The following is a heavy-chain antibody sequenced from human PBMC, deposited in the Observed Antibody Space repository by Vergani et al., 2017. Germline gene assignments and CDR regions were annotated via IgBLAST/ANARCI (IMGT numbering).Heavy chain of an antibody. D-gene: IGHD1-26*01. J-gene: IGHJ3*02. CDR3: ARQQVGAHTHDAFDI. Sequence: QVQLVQSGAEVKKPGSSVKVSCKASGGTFSSYTISWVRQAPGQGLEWMGRIIPILGIANYAQKFQGRVTITADKSTSTAYMELSSLRSEDTAVYYCARQQVGAHTHDAFDIWGQGTMVTVSS. CDR2: IIPILGIA. CDR1: GGTFSSYT. V-gene: IGHV1-69*02.